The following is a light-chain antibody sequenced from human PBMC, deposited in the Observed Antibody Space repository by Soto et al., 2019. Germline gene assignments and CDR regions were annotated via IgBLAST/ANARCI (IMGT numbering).Light chain of an antibody. J-gene: IGKJ1*01. Sequence: ELVMTQSPATLSVSPVARATHSRRASQSVSSNLAWYQQKPGQAPRLLIYGASTRATGIPARFSGSGSGTEFTLTISSLQSEDFAVYYCQKYNNWLGTCGKGTTGDIK. CDR2: GAS. CDR1: QSVSSN. V-gene: IGKV3-15*01. CDR3: QKYNNWLGT.